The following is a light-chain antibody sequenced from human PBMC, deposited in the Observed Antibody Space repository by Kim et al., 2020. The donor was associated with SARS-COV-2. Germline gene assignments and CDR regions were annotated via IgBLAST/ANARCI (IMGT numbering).Light chain of an antibody. CDR2: KDT. J-gene: IGLJ2*01. V-gene: IGLV3-25*03. CDR3: QSTDSSVTVL. CDR1: TLPKEY. Sequence: VSPGQTARITCSVDTLPKEYAYWYQQKPGQAPVLVIYKDTGRPSGIPERFSGSSSGTTVTLTISGVQAEDEADYYCQSTDSSVTVLFGGGTQLTVL.